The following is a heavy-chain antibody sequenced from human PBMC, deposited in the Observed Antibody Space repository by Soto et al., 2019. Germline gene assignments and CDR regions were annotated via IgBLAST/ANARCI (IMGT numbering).Heavy chain of an antibody. CDR2: IKEDGSGK. V-gene: IGHV3-7*05. CDR1: GFTFRNYW. Sequence: EVQLVESGGDLVQPGGSLRLSCAASGFTFRNYWMNWVRQAPGKGLEWVANIKEDGSGKYYVDSVKGRFTISRDNAKNSLSLQMNGRRAEDTAVYYCARGYSCATDYWGQGTLVTVSS. J-gene: IGHJ4*02. D-gene: IGHD5-18*01. CDR3: ARGYSCATDY.